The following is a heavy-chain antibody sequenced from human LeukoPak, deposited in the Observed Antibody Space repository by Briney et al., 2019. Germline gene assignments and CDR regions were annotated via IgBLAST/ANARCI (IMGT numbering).Heavy chain of an antibody. J-gene: IGHJ4*02. CDR3: ARDLDGSGSPDY. D-gene: IGHD3-10*01. CDR2: ISGSGGST. Sequence: GGSLRLSCAASGFTFSSYAMSWVRQAPGKGLEWVSAISGSGGSTYYADSVKGRFTISRDNSKNTLYLQMNSLRAEDTAVYYCARDLDGSGSPDYWGQGTLVTVSS. CDR1: GFTFSSYA. V-gene: IGHV3-23*01.